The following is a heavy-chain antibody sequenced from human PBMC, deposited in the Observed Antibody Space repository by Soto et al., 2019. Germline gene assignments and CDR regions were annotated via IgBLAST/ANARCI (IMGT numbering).Heavy chain of an antibody. Sequence: SETLSLTCTVSGGSISSSSYYWGWIRQPPGKGLEWIGSIYYSGSTYYNPSLKSRVTISVDTSKNQFSLKLSSVTAADTAVYYCATNYAYYYYYGMDVWSQGTTVTVSS. D-gene: IGHD4-4*01. J-gene: IGHJ6*02. CDR2: IYYSGST. CDR1: GGSISSSSYY. CDR3: ATNYAYYYYYGMDV. V-gene: IGHV4-39*01.